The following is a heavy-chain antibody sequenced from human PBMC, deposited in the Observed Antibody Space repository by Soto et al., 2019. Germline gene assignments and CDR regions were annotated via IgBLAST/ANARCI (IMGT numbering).Heavy chain of an antibody. CDR1: GGTFSSYA. Sequence: QVQLVQSGAEVKKPGSSVKVSCKASGGTFSSYAISWVRQAPGQGLEWMGGIIPIFGTANYAQKFQGRVPITADESTSTAYMELSSLRSEDTAVYYCARDFVRSGSYLDDAFDIWGQGTMVTVSS. V-gene: IGHV1-69*01. J-gene: IGHJ3*02. CDR2: IIPIFGTA. CDR3: ARDFVRSGSYLDDAFDI. D-gene: IGHD1-26*01.